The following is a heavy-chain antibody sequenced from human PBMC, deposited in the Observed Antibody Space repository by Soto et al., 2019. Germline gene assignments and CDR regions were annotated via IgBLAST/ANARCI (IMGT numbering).Heavy chain of an antibody. J-gene: IGHJ5*02. CDR1: GYTFTDYD. V-gene: IGHV1-8*01. D-gene: IGHD2-15*01. CDR3: ARVAVAARPRWYNWFDP. CDR2: MNPNSGET. Sequence: QEQLVQSGAEVKKPGASVKVSCKTSGYTFTDYDINWVRQATGQGIEWIGWMNPNSGETGYAHKFQGRVTMTRSPSLNTAYLELSSLRSEDTAVYYCARVAVAARPRWYNWFDPWGQGTLVTVSS.